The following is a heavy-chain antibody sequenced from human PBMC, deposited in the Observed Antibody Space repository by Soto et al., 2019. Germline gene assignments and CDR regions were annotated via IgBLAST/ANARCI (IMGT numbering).Heavy chain of an antibody. CDR3: ARHRWGYCSGGSCYSGYFQH. D-gene: IGHD2-15*01. CDR1: GGSISSSSYY. V-gene: IGHV4-39*01. CDR2: IYYSGST. J-gene: IGHJ1*01. Sequence: QLQLQESGPGLVKPSETLSLTCTVSGGSISSSSYYWGWIRQPPGKGLEWIGRIYYSGSTYYNPSLKSRVTISVDTSKNQFSLKLSSVTAADTAVYYCARHRWGYCSGGSCYSGYFQHWGQGTLVTVSS.